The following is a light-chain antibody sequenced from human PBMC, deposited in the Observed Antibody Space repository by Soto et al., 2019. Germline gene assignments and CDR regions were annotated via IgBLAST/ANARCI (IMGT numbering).Light chain of an antibody. J-gene: IGKJ4*01. V-gene: IGKV3-20*01. Sequence: EIVLTQSPGTLSLSPGERATLSCRASQSISSSYLAWYQQKPGQAPRLLIYGISSRATGIPDRFSGSRSGTDFTLTISRLEPEDFAVYYCQQYGSSLLTFGGGTKVEI. CDR1: QSISSSY. CDR3: QQYGSSLLT. CDR2: GIS.